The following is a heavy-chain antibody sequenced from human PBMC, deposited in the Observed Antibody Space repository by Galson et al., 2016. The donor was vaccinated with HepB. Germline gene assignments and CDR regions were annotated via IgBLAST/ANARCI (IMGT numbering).Heavy chain of an antibody. Sequence: SVKVSCKASGYTFTSYGISWVRQAPGQGLEWVGWISTYSGHTNYAQKLQGRVTMTTDTSTSTAYMELRSLRSDDTAVYYCARDGPDNDFWSGYFRFDPWGQGTL. J-gene: IGHJ5*02. CDR3: ARDGPDNDFWSGYFRFDP. CDR2: ISTYSGHT. D-gene: IGHD3-3*01. V-gene: IGHV1-18*01. CDR1: GYTFTSYG.